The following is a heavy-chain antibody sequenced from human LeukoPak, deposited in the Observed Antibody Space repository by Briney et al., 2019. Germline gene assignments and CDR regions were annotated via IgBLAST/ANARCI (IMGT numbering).Heavy chain of an antibody. Sequence: GGSLRLSCAASGFTFSSYALHWVRQAPGKGLEWVAVIWYDGSNKYYADSVKGRFTISRDNSKDTLYLQMNSLRAEDTAVYYCARGSRQDYYDSSGYLYYFDYWGQGTLVTVSS. CDR1: GFTFSSYA. J-gene: IGHJ4*02. V-gene: IGHV3-33*08. CDR3: ARGSRQDYYDSSGYLYYFDY. CDR2: IWYDGSNK. D-gene: IGHD3-22*01.